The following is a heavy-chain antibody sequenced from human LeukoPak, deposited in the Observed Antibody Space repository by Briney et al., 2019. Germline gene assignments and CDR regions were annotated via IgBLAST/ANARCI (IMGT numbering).Heavy chain of an antibody. D-gene: IGHD2-8*02. CDR1: GFTFSSYA. CDR2: IFPSGGEI. V-gene: IGHV3-23*01. J-gene: IGHJ4*02. CDR3: ATYRQVLLPFES. Sequence: GGSLRLSCAASGFTFSSYAMIWVRQPPGKGLEWVSSIFPSGGEIHYADSVRGRFTISRDDSKSTLSLQMNSLRAEDTAIYYCATYRQVLLPFESWGQGTLVTVSS.